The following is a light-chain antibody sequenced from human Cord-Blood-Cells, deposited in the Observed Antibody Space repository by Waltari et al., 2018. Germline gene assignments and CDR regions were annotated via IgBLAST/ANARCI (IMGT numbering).Light chain of an antibody. V-gene: IGKV1D-8*01. CDR2: AAS. CDR3: QQYYSSPRT. CDR1: QGIISY. Sequence: VIWMTQSPSLLSASTGDRVTISCRMSQGIISYLAWYQQKPGKAPELLIYAASTWQSVVPSRFSGRGSGKEFTHTISCLQSGDFATYYCQQYYSSPRTVGQGTKVEIK. J-gene: IGKJ1*01.